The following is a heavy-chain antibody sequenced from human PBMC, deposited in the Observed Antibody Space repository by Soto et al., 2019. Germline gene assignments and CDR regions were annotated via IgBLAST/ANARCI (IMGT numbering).Heavy chain of an antibody. J-gene: IGHJ6*02. D-gene: IGHD2-2*01. CDR3: ARGDQLLLSSNYGMDV. CDR1: GFTFSSYG. V-gene: IGHV3-33*01. CDR2: IWYDGSNK. Sequence: QVQLVESGGGVVQPGRSLRLSFAASGFTFSSYGMHWVRQAPGKGLEWVAVIWYDGSNKYYADSVKGRFTISRDNSKNTLYLQMNSLRAEDTAVYYCARGDQLLLSSNYGMDVWGQGTTVTVSS.